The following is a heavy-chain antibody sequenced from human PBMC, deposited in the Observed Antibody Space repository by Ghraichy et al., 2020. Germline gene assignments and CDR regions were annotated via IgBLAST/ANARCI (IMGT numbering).Heavy chain of an antibody. V-gene: IGHV3-13*01. CDR3: ARGGIAAADIYYYYGMDV. J-gene: IGHJ6*02. CDR2: IGTAGDT. D-gene: IGHD6-13*01. CDR1: GFTFSNYD. Sequence: GESLNISCAASGFTFSNYDMHWVRQTTGKGLEWVSAIGTAGDTYYPGSVKGRFTISRENAKNSLYLQMNSLRAGDTAVYYCARGGIAAADIYYYYGMDVWGQGTTVTVSS.